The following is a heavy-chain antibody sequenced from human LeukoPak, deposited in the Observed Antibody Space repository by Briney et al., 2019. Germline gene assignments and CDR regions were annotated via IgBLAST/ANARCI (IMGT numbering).Heavy chain of an antibody. CDR3: ARSDYGGAAYFDY. CDR2: IWHDGSNK. CDR1: GFTFSSYG. V-gene: IGHV3-33*08. Sequence: PGRSLRLSCAASGFTFSSYGMHWVRQAPGKGLEWVAVIWHDGSNKYYADSVKGRFTISRDNSKNTLYLQMNSLRAEDTAVYYCARSDYGGAAYFDYWGQGTLVTVSS. D-gene: IGHD4-23*01. J-gene: IGHJ4*02.